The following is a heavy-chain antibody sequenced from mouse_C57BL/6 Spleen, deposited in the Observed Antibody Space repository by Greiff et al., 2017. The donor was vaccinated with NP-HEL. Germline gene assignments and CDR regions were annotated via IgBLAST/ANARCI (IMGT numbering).Heavy chain of an antibody. CDR3: ARGYYGSSYGFDY. CDR1: GYTFTSYW. CDR2: IHPNSGST. Sequence: VQLQQPGAELVQPGASVKLSCTASGYTFTSYWMHWVQQWPGQGLEWIGMIHPNSGSTNYNETFKSKATLTVDKTSSTAYMQLSSLTAEDSAVYYWARGYYGSSYGFDYWGQGTTLTVSS. V-gene: IGHV1-64*01. J-gene: IGHJ2*01. D-gene: IGHD1-1*01.